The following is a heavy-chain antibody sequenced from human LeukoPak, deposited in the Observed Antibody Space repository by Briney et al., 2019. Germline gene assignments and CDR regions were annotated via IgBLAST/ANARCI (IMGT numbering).Heavy chain of an antibody. CDR3: AREWWVTYYYGSADPGNWFDP. D-gene: IGHD3-10*01. V-gene: IGHV4-4*07. CDR1: GGSISRYY. Sequence: SETLSLTCTVSGGSISRYYWSWIRQPAGKGLEWIGRIYTSGSTNYNPSLKSRVTMSVDTSKNQFSLKLSSVTAADTAVYYCAREWWVTYYYGSADPGNWFDPWGQGTLVTVSS. J-gene: IGHJ5*02. CDR2: IYTSGST.